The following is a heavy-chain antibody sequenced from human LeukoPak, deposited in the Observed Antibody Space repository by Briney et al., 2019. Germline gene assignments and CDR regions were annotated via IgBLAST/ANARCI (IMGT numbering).Heavy chain of an antibody. CDR1: GFTFSTYS. Sequence: PGGSLRLSCAASGFTFSTYSMNWVRQAPGKGLGWVSSISSSNNYVYYADSVKGRFTISRDNAKNSLYLQMNSLRAEDTAVYYCARAYTTSWYPGYWGQGTLVTVSS. V-gene: IGHV3-21*01. J-gene: IGHJ4*02. CDR2: ISSSNNYV. D-gene: IGHD6-13*01. CDR3: ARAYTTSWYPGY.